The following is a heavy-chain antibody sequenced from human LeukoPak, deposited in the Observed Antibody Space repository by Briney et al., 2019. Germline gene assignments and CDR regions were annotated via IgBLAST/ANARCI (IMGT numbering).Heavy chain of an antibody. CDR1: GGTFSSYA. CDR2: IIPILGIA. D-gene: IGHD2-15*01. CDR3: ARAAQPTYCSGGSCYIAEYFQH. Sequence: SVKVSCKASGGTFSSYAISWVRQAPGQGLEWMGRIIPILGIANYAQKFQGRVTITADKSTSTAYMELSSLRSEDTAVYYCARAAQPTYCSGGSCYIAEYFQHWGQGNLVTVSS. J-gene: IGHJ1*01. V-gene: IGHV1-69*04.